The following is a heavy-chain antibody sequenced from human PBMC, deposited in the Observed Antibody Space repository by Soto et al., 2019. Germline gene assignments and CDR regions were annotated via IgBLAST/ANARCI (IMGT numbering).Heavy chain of an antibody. CDR2: IYHSGST. D-gene: IGHD5-12*01. J-gene: IGHJ4*02. CDR3: ARAAAGGYSGYEVFDY. Sequence: PSETLSLTCAVSGGSISSSNWWSWVRQPPGKGLEWIGEIYHSGSTNYNPSLKSQVTISVDKSKNKFTLKLSSVTAADTAVFYCARAAAGGYSGYEVFDYWGQGTLVTVSS. CDR1: GGSISSSNW. V-gene: IGHV4-4*02.